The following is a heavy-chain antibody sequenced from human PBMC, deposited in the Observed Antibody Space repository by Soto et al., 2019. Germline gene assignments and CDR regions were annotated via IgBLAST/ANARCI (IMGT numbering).Heavy chain of an antibody. V-gene: IGHV5-51*01. J-gene: IGHJ5*02. CDR1: GYSFTNYW. CDR3: ARPADCSGDGCQGRGWFDP. D-gene: IGHD2-15*01. CDR2: IRPRDSET. Sequence: PGESLKLSCQGSGYSFTNYWIGWVRQMPGKGLEWLGIIRPRDSETRYSPTFQGQVTISVDKSINTVYVQLSSLKVSDTAMYFCARPADCSGDGCQGRGWFDPWGPGTLVTVSS.